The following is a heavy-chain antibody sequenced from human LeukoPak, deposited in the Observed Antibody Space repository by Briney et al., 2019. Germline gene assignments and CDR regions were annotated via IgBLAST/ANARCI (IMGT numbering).Heavy chain of an antibody. Sequence: SETLSLTCAVYGGASSGYYGTWMRQALGKGLEWIGEIDHQGSTNYNPSLKSRVTTSVDTSKGQFSLRLSSVTAADTAVYYCAWTRDGYLRYWGQGTLVSVSS. CDR1: GGASSGYY. CDR3: AWTRDGYLRY. V-gene: IGHV4-34*01. CDR2: IDHQGST. J-gene: IGHJ4*02. D-gene: IGHD5-24*01.